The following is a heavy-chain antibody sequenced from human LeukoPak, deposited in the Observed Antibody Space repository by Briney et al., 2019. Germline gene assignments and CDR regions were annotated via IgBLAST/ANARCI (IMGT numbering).Heavy chain of an antibody. CDR3: ARVGYNGWNFEN. CDR1: GFTFSSYA. V-gene: IGHV3-23*01. J-gene: IGHJ4*02. D-gene: IGHD5-12*01. Sequence: GGSLRLSCAASGFTFSSYAVSWVRQAPGKGLEWVSAISGSGGSTYYADAVKGRFTISRDNSKNTLYLQMNSLRAEDTALYYCARVGYNGWNFENWGQGNLVTVSS. CDR2: ISGSGGST.